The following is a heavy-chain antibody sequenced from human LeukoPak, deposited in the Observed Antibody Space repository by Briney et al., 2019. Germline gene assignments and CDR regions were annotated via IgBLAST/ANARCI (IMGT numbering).Heavy chain of an antibody. Sequence: ASVKVSCKTSGYTLTGYYMHWVRQAPGQGLEWMGWINPNSGGTNYAQKFQGRVTMTRDTSISTAYMELSRLRSEDTAVYYCASRYSGFSRKYGMDVWGQGTTVTVSS. CDR1: GYTLTGYY. J-gene: IGHJ6*02. CDR3: ASRYSGFSRKYGMDV. D-gene: IGHD1-26*01. V-gene: IGHV1-2*02. CDR2: INPNSGGT.